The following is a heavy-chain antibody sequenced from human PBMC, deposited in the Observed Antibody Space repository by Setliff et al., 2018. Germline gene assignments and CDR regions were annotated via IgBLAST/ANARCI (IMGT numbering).Heavy chain of an antibody. J-gene: IGHJ5*02. V-gene: IGHV1-2*06. CDR2: INPNSGGT. Sequence: EASVKVSCKASGYTFTTYAISWMRQAPGQGLEWMGRINPNSGGTNYAQKFQGRVTMTRDTSITTANMELRSLRSDDTAVYYCVRAPPTVVIPPGRAFFDPWGQGTLVTVSS. CDR1: GYTFTTYA. D-gene: IGHD2-2*01. CDR3: VRAPPTVVIPPGRAFFDP.